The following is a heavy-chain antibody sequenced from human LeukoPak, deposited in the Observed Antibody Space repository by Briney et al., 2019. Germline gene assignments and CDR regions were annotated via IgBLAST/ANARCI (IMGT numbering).Heavy chain of an antibody. CDR1: GGSISTYY. Sequence: SETLSLTCIVPGGSISTYYWSWIREPPGKGLGWMGYSYYSGSTTYNPSLESRVSMSVDTSKNQFSLKLSSVTAADTAMYYCARHSRGYSYGPLDYWGQGTLVTVSS. V-gene: IGHV4-59*08. CDR3: ARHSRGYSYGPLDY. J-gene: IGHJ4*02. CDR2: SYYSGST. D-gene: IGHD5-18*01.